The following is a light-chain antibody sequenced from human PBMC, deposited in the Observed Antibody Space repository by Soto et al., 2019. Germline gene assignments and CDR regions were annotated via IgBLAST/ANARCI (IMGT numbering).Light chain of an antibody. CDR2: DAS. V-gene: IGKV1-5*01. CDR1: QTISTA. CDR3: QHYNVYSET. Sequence: DIQMTQSPSPLSASVQDRVTFTCRASQTISTALAWYQHKPGEAHRLLIYDASSWESGIPFRFSGSGSGTEFTLTISSLQPDDFAAYYGQHYNVYSETFDEG. J-gene: IGKJ1*01.